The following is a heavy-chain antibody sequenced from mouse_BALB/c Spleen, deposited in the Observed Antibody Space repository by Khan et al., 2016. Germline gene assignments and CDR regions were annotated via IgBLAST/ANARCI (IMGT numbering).Heavy chain of an antibody. D-gene: IGHD2-4*01. CDR1: GFSITGFA. CDR2: IWGDGST. CDR3: ASYYDYDGGFAY. Sequence: VQLQESGPGLVAPSQSLSITCTVSGFSITGFAVNWVRQPPGKGLEWLGVIWGDGSTDYDSALKSRLSISKDDSKSQVFLKMNSLQTDGTARYYCASYYDYDGGFAYWGQGPLVTVSA. J-gene: IGHJ3*01. V-gene: IGHV2-6-7*01.